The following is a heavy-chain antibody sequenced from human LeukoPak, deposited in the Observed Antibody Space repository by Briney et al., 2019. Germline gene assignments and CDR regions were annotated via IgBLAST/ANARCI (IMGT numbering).Heavy chain of an antibody. D-gene: IGHD4-23*01. Sequence: SETLSLTCTVSGGSISSGDYYWSWIRQPPGKGLVWIGYIYYSGSTYYNPSLKSRVTISVDTSKNQFSLKLSSVTAADTAVYYCARYTGKRWYYYMDVWGKGTTVTVSS. CDR1: GGSISSGDYY. V-gene: IGHV4-30-4*08. CDR3: ARYTGKRWYYYMDV. J-gene: IGHJ6*03. CDR2: IYYSGST.